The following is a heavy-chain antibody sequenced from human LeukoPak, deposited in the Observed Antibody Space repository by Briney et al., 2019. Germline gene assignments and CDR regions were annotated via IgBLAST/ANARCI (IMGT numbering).Heavy chain of an antibody. D-gene: IGHD2-15*01. CDR2: ISAYNGNT. J-gene: IGHJ4*02. CDR1: GYTFTSYG. Sequence: ASVKVSCKASGYTFTSYGISWVRQAPGQGLEWMGWISAYNGNTNYAQKLQGRVTMTTDTSTSTAYMELRSLRSDDRAVYYCARVPYRYFSGGSCYFDHPPEYWGQGTLVTVSS. CDR3: ARVPYRYFSGGSCYFDHPPEY. V-gene: IGHV1-18*01.